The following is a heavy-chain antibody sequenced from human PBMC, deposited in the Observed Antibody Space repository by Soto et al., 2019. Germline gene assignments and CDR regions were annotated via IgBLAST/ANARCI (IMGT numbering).Heavy chain of an antibody. V-gene: IGHV3-49*03. CDR3: TRDQHWGLGVGFPFCDY. D-gene: IGHD7-27*01. Sequence: GGSLRLSCTASGFTFGDYAMSWFRQAPGKGLEWVGFIRSKAYGGTTEYAASVKGRFTISRDDSKSIAYLQMNSLKTEDTAVYYCTRDQHWGLGVGFPFCDYWGQGTLVTVSS. CDR1: GFTFGDYA. J-gene: IGHJ4*02. CDR2: IRSKAYGGTT.